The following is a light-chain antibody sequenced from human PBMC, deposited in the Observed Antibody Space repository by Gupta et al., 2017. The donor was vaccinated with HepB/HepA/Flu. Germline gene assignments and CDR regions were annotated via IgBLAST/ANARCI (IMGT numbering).Light chain of an antibody. CDR1: SSDVGDYNY. Sequence: QSALTQPASVPGSPGQSFTISCTGTSSDVGDYNYVSWYQQHPGKAPKLVIYGVSDRPSRVSNRFAGSKSGNTASLTISGLQSEDYADYYCSSYTSTNILYVFGTGTKVTVL. CDR3: SSYTSTNILYV. CDR2: GVS. V-gene: IGLV2-14*03. J-gene: IGLJ1*01.